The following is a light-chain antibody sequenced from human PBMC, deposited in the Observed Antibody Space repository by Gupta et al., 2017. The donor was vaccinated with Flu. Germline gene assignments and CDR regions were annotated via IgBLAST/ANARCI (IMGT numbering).Light chain of an antibody. CDR1: QSISSY. Sequence: EIVLTQSPATLSLSPGERATLSCRASQSISSYLAWYQQKSGQAPRLLIYGVFNRATGIPDRFSGSGSGTDFTLTISSLEPEDFAVYYCQERSNWPWTFGQGTKVEIK. V-gene: IGKV3-11*01. CDR2: GVF. J-gene: IGKJ1*01. CDR3: QERSNWPWT.